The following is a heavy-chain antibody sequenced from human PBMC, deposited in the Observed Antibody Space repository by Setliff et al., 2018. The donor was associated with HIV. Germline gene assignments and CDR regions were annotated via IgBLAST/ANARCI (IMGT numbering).Heavy chain of an antibody. CDR1: GTSFSDHY. Sequence: PSETLSLPCSVYGTSFSDHYWSWVRQTPGKGLEWIGEMNQSGTTTYNPSLKSRVTMSIDTSERQFSLKLTSVTAADTAVYYCVRWYYCVSGACYRADYWGQGTMVTVSS. J-gene: IGHJ4*02. V-gene: IGHV4-34*01. D-gene: IGHD2-21*02. CDR3: VRWYYCVSGACYRADY. CDR2: MNQSGTT.